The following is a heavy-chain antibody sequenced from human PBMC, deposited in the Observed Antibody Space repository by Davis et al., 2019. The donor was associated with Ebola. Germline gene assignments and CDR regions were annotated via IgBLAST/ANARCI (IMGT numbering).Heavy chain of an antibody. Sequence: AASVKVSCKASGGTFSSYAISWVRQAPGQGLEWMGGIIPIFGTANYAQKFQGRVTITADKSTSTAYMELSSLRSEDTAVYYCARARRSIFGAPYGMDVWGQGTTVTVSS. CDR1: GGTFSSYA. CDR3: ARARRSIFGAPYGMDV. D-gene: IGHD3-3*01. J-gene: IGHJ6*02. CDR2: IIPIFGTA. V-gene: IGHV1-69*06.